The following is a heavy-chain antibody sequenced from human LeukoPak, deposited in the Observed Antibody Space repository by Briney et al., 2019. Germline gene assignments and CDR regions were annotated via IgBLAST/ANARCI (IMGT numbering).Heavy chain of an antibody. CDR1: GFTFSSYW. V-gene: IGHV3-7*01. CDR3: ARPIMITFGGVIGFGY. D-gene: IGHD3-16*02. J-gene: IGHJ4*02. CDR2: IKQDGSEK. Sequence: PGGSLRLSCAASGFTFSSYWMSWVRQAPGKGLEWVANIKQDGSEKHYVDSVKGRFTISRDNAKNSLYLQMNSLRAEDTAVYYCARPIMITFGGVIGFGYWGQGTLVTVSS.